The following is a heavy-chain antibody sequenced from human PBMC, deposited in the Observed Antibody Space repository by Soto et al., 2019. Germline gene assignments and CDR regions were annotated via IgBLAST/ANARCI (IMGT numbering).Heavy chain of an antibody. V-gene: IGHV4-31*03. J-gene: IGHJ6*02. Sequence: SETLSLTCTVSGGSISSGGYYWSWIRQHPGKGLEWIGYIYYSGSTYYNPSLKSRVTISVDTSKNQFSLKLSSVTAADTAVYYCARDSRGYYDSSGRCHYYYYGMDVWGQGTTVTVSS. CDR1: GGSISSGGYY. CDR3: ARDSRGYYDSSGRCHYYYYGMDV. CDR2: IYYSGST. D-gene: IGHD3-22*01.